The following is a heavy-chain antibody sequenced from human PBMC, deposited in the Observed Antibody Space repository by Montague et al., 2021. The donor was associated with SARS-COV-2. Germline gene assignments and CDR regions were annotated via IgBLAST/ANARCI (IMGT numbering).Heavy chain of an antibody. V-gene: IGHV3-48*04. Sequence: SLSLSCAASGFTFSDYGINLVRQAPGMGLEWFSYISATSRTIYYADSVKGRFTVSRDNAKSSLYLQMNSLRAEDTALYYCVRDPATGMDVWGLGTMVAVSS. CDR2: ISATSRTI. CDR1: GFTFSDYG. CDR3: VRDPATGMDV. J-gene: IGHJ6*02.